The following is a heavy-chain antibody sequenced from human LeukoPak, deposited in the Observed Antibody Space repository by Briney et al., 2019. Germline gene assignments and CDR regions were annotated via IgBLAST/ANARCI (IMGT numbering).Heavy chain of an antibody. CDR2: ISGSGGST. CDR1: GFTFSSYA. Sequence: GGSLRLSCAASGFTFSSYAMSWVRQAPGKGLEWVSAISGSGGSTYYADSVKGRFTISRDNSKNTLYLQMNGLRAEDTAVYYCAKGIVVVVAATFDYWGQGTLVTVSS. CDR3: AKGIVVVVAATFDY. D-gene: IGHD2-15*01. V-gene: IGHV3-23*01. J-gene: IGHJ4*02.